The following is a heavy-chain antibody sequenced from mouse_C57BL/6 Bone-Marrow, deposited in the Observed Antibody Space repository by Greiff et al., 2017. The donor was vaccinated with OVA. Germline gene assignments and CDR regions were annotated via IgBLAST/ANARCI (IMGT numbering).Heavy chain of an antibody. Sequence: EVKLMESGGGLVKPGGSLKLSCAASGFTFSSYAMSWVRQTPEKRLEWVATISAGGSYTYYPDNVKGRFTIARDNAKNNLYLQMSHLKAEDAAMYDCARGYYSKGYWGQGTTLTVSS. CDR3: ARGYYSKGY. V-gene: IGHV5-4*03. J-gene: IGHJ2*01. D-gene: IGHD2-5*01. CDR2: ISAGGSYT. CDR1: GFTFSSYA.